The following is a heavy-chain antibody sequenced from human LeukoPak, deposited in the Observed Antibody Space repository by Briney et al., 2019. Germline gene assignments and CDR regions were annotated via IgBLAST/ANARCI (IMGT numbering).Heavy chain of an antibody. V-gene: IGHV1-18*01. CDR3: ARDQRGYGDSTGASKWIDP. D-gene: IGHD4-17*01. CDR1: VYTFTIYG. CDR2: ISPYNGNT. Sequence: GASVKVSFKSSVYTFTIYGINWVRQAPGQGLEWMGWISPYNGNTKYAEKVQGRVTITTDTSTSTAYMELRSLNSDDTAVYYCARDQRGYGDSTGASKWIDPWGQGTLVTVSS. J-gene: IGHJ5*02.